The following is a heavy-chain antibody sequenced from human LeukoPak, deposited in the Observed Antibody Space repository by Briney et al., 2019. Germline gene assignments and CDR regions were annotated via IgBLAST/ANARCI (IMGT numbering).Heavy chain of an antibody. J-gene: IGHJ4*02. CDR3: ARDDGDYAHPVDY. Sequence: GGSLRLSCAASGLTFSTYSINWVRQAPGKGLEWISYIGTSSSRRYYADSVKGRFTISRDDAKNSLYLQMNNLRAEDTAVYYCARDDGDYAHPVDYWGQGTLVTVSS. CDR1: GLTFSTYS. CDR2: IGTSSSRR. D-gene: IGHD4-17*01. V-gene: IGHV3-48*04.